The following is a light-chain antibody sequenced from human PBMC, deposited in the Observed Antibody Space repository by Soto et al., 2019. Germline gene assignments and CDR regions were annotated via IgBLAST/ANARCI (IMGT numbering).Light chain of an antibody. CDR1: TGPVTSGHY. CDR3: LLGYGVSVD. Sequence: QTVVTQEPSLTVSPGETVTLTCGSSTGPVTSGHYPYWFRQKPGQAPMTLIYDTSDKHFWTPARFSGSLLGGKAALTLAGAQPEDEDDYYCLLGYGVSVDFGGGTQLTVL. V-gene: IGLV7-46*01. CDR2: DTS. J-gene: IGLJ2*01.